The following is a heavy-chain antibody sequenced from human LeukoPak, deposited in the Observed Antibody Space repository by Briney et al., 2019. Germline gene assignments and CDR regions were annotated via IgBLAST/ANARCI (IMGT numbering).Heavy chain of an antibody. D-gene: IGHD3-16*02. CDR2: IYTSGST. V-gene: IGHV4-61*02. CDR3: ARDGSSSYTLFDY. Sequence: PSETLSLTCSVSGYSISCGYYWSWIRQPAGKGLGWIGRIYTSGSTNYNPSLKSRVTISVDTSKNQFSLKLSSVTAADTAVYYCARDGSSSYTLFDYWGQGTLVTVSS. J-gene: IGHJ4*02. CDR1: GYSISCGYY.